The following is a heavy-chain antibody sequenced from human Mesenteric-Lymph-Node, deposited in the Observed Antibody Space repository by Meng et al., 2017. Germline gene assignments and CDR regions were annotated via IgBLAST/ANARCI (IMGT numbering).Heavy chain of an antibody. Sequence: GESLKISCAASGFTFSSYAMSWVRQSPEKGLEWVSVISGGGDTYHADSVKGRFTISRDNSKSTLYLQMSSLKASDTAMYYCARLTVVGRRFYYYGMDVWGQGTTVTVSS. D-gene: IGHD2-21*01. CDR2: ISGGGDT. CDR3: ARLTVVGRRFYYYGMDV. J-gene: IGHJ6*02. V-gene: IGHV3-23*01. CDR1: GFTFSSYA.